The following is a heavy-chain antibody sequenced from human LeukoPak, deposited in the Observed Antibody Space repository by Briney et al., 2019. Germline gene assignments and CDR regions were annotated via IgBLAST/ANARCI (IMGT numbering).Heavy chain of an antibody. V-gene: IGHV1-69*13. CDR3: ARVLGCSSTSCYRRKTYSFHYYYYGMDV. J-gene: IGHJ6*02. CDR1: GGTFSSYA. Sequence: GASVKVSCKASGGTFSSYAISWVRQAPGQGLEWMGGIIPIFGTANYAQKFQGRVTITADESTSTAYMELSSLRSEDTAVYYCARVLGCSSTSCYRRKTYSFHYYYYGMDVWGQGTTVTVSS. D-gene: IGHD2-2*02. CDR2: IIPIFGTA.